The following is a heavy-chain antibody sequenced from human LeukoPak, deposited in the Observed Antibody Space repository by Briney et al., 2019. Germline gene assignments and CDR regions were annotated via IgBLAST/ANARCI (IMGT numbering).Heavy chain of an antibody. CDR2: INERGTDS. J-gene: IGHJ4*02. CDR1: GFTFSGHW. D-gene: IGHD2-15*01. V-gene: IGHV3-74*03. CDR3: ARSASYCLDS. Sequence: GGSLRLSCTASGFTFSGHWIHWVRQAPGMGLVWVSRINERGTDSMYAESVKGRFTISRDNAKNTVYLQMNSLRAEDTAVYYCARSASYCLDSWGQGTLVTVSS.